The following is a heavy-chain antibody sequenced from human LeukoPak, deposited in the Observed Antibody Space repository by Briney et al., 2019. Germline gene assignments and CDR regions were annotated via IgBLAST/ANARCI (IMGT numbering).Heavy chain of an antibody. D-gene: IGHD3-10*01. CDR2: IHYSGST. Sequence: SETLSLTCTVSGGSISSGGYYWSWIRQPPGKGLEWIGYIHYSGSTYYNPSLKSRVTISVDTSKNQFSLKLSSVTAADTAVYYCARVPRYGSGSYYPDYWGQGTLVTVSS. J-gene: IGHJ4*02. V-gene: IGHV4-31*03. CDR1: GGSISSGGYY. CDR3: ARVPRYGSGSYYPDY.